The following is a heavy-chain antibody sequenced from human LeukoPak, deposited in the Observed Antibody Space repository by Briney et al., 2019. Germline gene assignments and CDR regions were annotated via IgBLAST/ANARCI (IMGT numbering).Heavy chain of an antibody. D-gene: IGHD1-26*01. CDR3: AKGREWELPLDY. CDR2: VSKTGGST. J-gene: IGHJ4*02. Sequence: GGSLRLSCAASGFTFSSYAMSWARQAPGKGLEWVSAVSKTGGSTYYADSVKGRFTISRDNSKNTLYLQMNSLRAEDTAIYYCAKGREWELPLDYWGQGTLATVSS. V-gene: IGHV3-23*01. CDR1: GFTFSSYA.